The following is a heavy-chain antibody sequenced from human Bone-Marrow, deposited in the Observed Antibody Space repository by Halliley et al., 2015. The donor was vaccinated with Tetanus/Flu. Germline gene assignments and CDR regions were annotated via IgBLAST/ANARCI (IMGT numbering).Heavy chain of an antibody. Sequence: YISSRGGSNNNPSLKSRVTISIDTSKNQFSLTLSSVTAADTAVYYCARDPYDGRSYYQNEAFDIWGQGTMVTVSS. CDR3: ARDPYDGRSYYQNEAFDI. D-gene: IGHD3-22*01. V-gene: IGHV4-59*01. J-gene: IGHJ3*02. CDR2: ISSRGGS.